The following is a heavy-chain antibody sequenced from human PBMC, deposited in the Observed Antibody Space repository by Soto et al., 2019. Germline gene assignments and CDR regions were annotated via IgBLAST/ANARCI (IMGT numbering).Heavy chain of an antibody. V-gene: IGHV4-59*01. J-gene: IGHJ4*02. D-gene: IGHD6-13*01. Sequence: QVQLQESGPGLVKPSETLSLTCTVSGGSISTYYWSWIRQPPGKGLEWIGYINYNGRTNYNPSLTSRVTMSLDTSKNQFSLKLRSVTAADTAVFYCARYAGSSWFDYWGQGTLVTVSS. CDR2: INYNGRT. CDR3: ARYAGSSWFDY. CDR1: GGSISTYY.